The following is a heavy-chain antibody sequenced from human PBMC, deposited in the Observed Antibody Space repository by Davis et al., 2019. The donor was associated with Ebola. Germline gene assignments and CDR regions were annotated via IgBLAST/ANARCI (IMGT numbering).Heavy chain of an antibody. Sequence: ASVKVSCKASGGTFSSYTISWVRQAPGQGLEWMGRINPHSGGTNYAQNFQGRVTMTRDTSISTVYMELSRLTSDDTAVYYCARGGITMMVVPRDYYYGLDVWGQGTTVTVSS. D-gene: IGHD3-22*01. J-gene: IGHJ6*02. V-gene: IGHV1-2*06. CDR2: INPHSGGT. CDR3: ARGGITMMVVPRDYYYGLDV. CDR1: GGTFSSYT.